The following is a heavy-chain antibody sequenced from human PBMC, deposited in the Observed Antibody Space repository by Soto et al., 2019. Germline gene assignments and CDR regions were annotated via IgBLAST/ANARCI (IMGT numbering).Heavy chain of an antibody. J-gene: IGHJ1*01. V-gene: IGHV1-69*13. Sequence: GASVKVSCKASGGTFSSYAISWVRQAPGQGLEWMGGIIPIFGTANYAQKFQGRVTFTADESTSTAYMELSSLRSEDTAVYYCAREYGDYSLQHWGQGTLVTVSS. CDR2: IIPIFGTA. D-gene: IGHD4-17*01. CDR3: AREYGDYSLQH. CDR1: GGTFSSYA.